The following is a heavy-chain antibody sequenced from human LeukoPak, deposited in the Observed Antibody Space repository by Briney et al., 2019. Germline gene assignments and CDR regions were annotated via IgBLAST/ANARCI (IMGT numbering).Heavy chain of an antibody. J-gene: IGHJ4*02. V-gene: IGHV4-59*01. Sequence: PSQTLSLTCTVSGGSISSYYWSWIRQSPGKGLEWIGHIYSSGSTNYNPSLKSRATISIDTSKNQFSLKLSSVTAADTALYYCARNYDNSGYTAFGYWGRGTLVTVSS. CDR3: ARNYDNSGYTAFGY. CDR2: IYSSGST. D-gene: IGHD3-22*01. CDR1: GGSISSYY.